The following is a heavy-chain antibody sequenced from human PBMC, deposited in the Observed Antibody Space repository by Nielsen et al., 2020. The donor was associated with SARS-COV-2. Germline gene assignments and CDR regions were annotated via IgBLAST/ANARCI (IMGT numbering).Heavy chain of an antibody. D-gene: IGHD6-6*01. CDR3: ARGGFAARSFDP. Sequence: ASVKVSCKASGYTFTGYYMHWVRQAPGQGLEWMGRINPNSGGTNYAQKFQGRVTMTRDTSISTAYMELSRLRSDNTAVYYCARGGFAARSFDPWGQGTLVTVSS. CDR1: GYTFTGYY. V-gene: IGHV1-2*06. J-gene: IGHJ5*02. CDR2: INPNSGGT.